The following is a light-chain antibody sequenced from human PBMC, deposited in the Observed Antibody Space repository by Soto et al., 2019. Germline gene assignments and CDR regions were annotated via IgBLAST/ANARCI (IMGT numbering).Light chain of an antibody. CDR3: QQYDTYPTT. V-gene: IGKV1-5*03. CDR1: QSISDW. J-gene: IGKJ1*01. CDR2: KAS. Sequence: DIQMTQSPSTLSASVGDSVTIACRASQSISDWLAWYQQKPGQAPKFLIYKASNLESGVPSRFSGSGSGTEFTLTISSLQPDDFATYYCQQYDTYPTTFGQGTKVEIK.